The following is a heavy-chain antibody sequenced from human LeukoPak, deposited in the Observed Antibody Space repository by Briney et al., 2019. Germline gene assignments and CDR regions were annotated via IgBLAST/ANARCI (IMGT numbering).Heavy chain of an antibody. CDR2: IKEEGSEK. CDR3: ARESGYSYGTGY. D-gene: IGHD5-18*01. V-gene: IGHV3-7*01. Sequence: PGGSLRLSCAAFGFTFSTHWMRWVRQAPGKGLEWVASIKEEGSEKSYVGSVKGRFTISRDNAMNSVYLQMNSLRAEDTAVYYCARESGYSYGTGYWGQGTLVTVSS. J-gene: IGHJ4*02. CDR1: GFTFSTHW.